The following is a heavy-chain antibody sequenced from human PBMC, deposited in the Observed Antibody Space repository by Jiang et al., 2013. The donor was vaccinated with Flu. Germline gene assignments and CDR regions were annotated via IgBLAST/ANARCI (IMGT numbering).Heavy chain of an antibody. CDR1: GGSISSYY. Sequence: GSGLVKPSETLSLTCTVSGGSISSYYWSWIRQPAGKGLEWIGRIYTSGSTNYNPSLKSRVTMSVDTSKNQFSLKLSSVTAADTAVYYCARDTLWAYSSSWYVEPGYYYYMDVWGKGTTVTVSS. CDR3: ARDTLWAYSSSWYVEPGYYYYMDV. J-gene: IGHJ6*03. D-gene: IGHD6-13*01. CDR2: IYTSGST. V-gene: IGHV4-4*07.